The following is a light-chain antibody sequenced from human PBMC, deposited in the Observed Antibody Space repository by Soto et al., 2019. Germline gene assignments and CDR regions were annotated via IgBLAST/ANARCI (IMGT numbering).Light chain of an antibody. V-gene: IGKV1-39*01. CDR3: QQSYSTPRLT. J-gene: IGKJ4*01. Sequence: DIQMTQSPSSLSASVGDRVTITCRASQSISFYLNWYQQKPGKAPKFLIYAASSLQSGVPSRFSGSGSGTDFTLTISSLQPEDFATYYCQQSYSTPRLTFGGGTKVEIK. CDR2: AAS. CDR1: QSISFY.